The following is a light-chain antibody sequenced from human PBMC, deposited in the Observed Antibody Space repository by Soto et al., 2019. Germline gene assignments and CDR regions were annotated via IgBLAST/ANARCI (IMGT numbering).Light chain of an antibody. V-gene: IGKV1-39*01. CDR1: QRISNY. CDR3: QQYNSYSPWT. J-gene: IGKJ1*01. CDR2: AAS. Sequence: IQMTQSPSPLSASVGDRVTITCRASQRISNYLNWYQHKPGKAPELLIYAASSLQSGVPSRFSGGGSGTDFALTISSLQPQDFGTYYCQQYNSYSPWTFGQGTKVEIK.